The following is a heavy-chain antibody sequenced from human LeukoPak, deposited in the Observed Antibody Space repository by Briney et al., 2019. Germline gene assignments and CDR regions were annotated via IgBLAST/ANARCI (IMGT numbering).Heavy chain of an antibody. V-gene: IGHV5-51*03. CDR2: IYPDDSDT. CDR1: GYSFTSYW. J-gene: IGHJ4*02. D-gene: IGHD6-6*01. CDR3: ARERSSQGYFDF. Sequence: KAGESLQISCQGSGYSFTSYWIGWVRQLPGKGLEWMGIIYPDDSDTRYSPSFQGQVTISADKSISTAYLQWSSLKASDTAIYYCARERSSQGYFDFWGQGTLVTVSS.